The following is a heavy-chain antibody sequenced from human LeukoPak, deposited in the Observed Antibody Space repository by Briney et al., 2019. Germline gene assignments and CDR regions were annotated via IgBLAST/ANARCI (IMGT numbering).Heavy chain of an antibody. CDR3: ARDSALAGDHHYYYGMDV. Sequence: HSGGSLRLSCAASGFTYEDSAMHWVRQTPGKGLEWVSCINWSSDSIGYADSVKGRFTISRDNSKNTLYLQMNSLRAEDTAVYYCARDSALAGDHHYYYGMDVWGQGTTVTVSS. CDR2: INWSSDSI. CDR1: GFTYEDSA. V-gene: IGHV3-9*01. D-gene: IGHD6-19*01. J-gene: IGHJ6*02.